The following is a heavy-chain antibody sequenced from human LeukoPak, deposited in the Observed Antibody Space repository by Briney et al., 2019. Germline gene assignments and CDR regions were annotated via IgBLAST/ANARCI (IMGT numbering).Heavy chain of an antibody. D-gene: IGHD3-9*01. CDR2: ISGSGGST. J-gene: IGHJ4*02. V-gene: IGHV3-23*01. CDR3: AKAVPYYDILTGYLGGFDY. Sequence: GGSLRLSCAASGFTFSDYYMSWIRQAPGKGLEWVSAISGSGGSTYYADSVKGRFTISRDNSKNTLYLQMNSLRAEDTAVYYCAKAVPYYDILTGYLGGFDYWGQGTLVTVSS. CDR1: GFTFSDYY.